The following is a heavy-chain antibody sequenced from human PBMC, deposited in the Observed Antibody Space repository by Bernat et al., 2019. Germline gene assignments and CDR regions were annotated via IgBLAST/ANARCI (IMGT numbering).Heavy chain of an antibody. J-gene: IGHJ4*02. D-gene: IGHD3-10*01. Sequence: QVQLVESGGGVVQPGRSLRLSCAASGFTFSSYGMHWVRQAPGKGLEWVAVISYDGSDKYYADSVKGRFTISRDNSKNTLYLQLNSLRAEDTAVYYCAKDWTMVRGVPTLPDDYWGQGTLVTVSS. V-gene: IGHV3-30*18. CDR3: AKDWTMVRGVPTLPDDY. CDR2: ISYDGSDK. CDR1: GFTFSSYG.